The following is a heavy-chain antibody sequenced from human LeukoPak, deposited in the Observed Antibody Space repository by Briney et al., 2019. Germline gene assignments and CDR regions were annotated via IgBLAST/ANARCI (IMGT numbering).Heavy chain of an antibody. CDR2: IYYSGST. J-gene: IGHJ4*02. Sequence: SETLSLTCTVSGGSISSHYWSWIRQPPGKGLEWIGYIYYSGSTNYNPSLKSRVTISVDTSKNQFSLKLSSVTAADTAVYYWARGSSGWSIDYWGQGTLVTVSS. CDR1: GGSISSHY. CDR3: ARGSSGWSIDY. V-gene: IGHV4-59*11. D-gene: IGHD6-19*01.